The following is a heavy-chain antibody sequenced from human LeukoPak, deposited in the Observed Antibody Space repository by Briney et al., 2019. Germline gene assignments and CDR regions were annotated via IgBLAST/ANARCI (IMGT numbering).Heavy chain of an antibody. CDR2: INWNGGST. J-gene: IGHJ4*02. CDR1: GFSFDDYG. D-gene: IGHD6-19*01. CDR3: ARDVRGGWYVFDY. V-gene: IGHV3-20*04. Sequence: PGGSLRLSCAASGFSFDDYGMSWVRQAPGKGLEWVSGINWNGGSTAYADSVKGRFTISRDNAKNSLYLQMNSLRAEDTAVYYRARDVRGGWYVFDYWGQGTLVTVSS.